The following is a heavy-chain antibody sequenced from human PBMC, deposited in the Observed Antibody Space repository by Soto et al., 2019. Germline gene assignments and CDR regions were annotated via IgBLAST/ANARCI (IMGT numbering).Heavy chain of an antibody. CDR1: GFTFDAYS. CDR2: ISSSGGTT. CDR3: AKRGTFQYDSRGSYSYYLDL. Sequence: EVQLLESGGGLAQPGGSLRLSCAASGFTFDAYSMAWVRQAPGKGLEWVSAISSSGGTTYNADSVKGRFTISRDNSKNILLLQMNSLRAEDAAIYYCAKRGTFQYDSRGSYSYYLDLWGPGTLVTVSS. D-gene: IGHD3-22*01. J-gene: IGHJ4*02. V-gene: IGHV3-23*01.